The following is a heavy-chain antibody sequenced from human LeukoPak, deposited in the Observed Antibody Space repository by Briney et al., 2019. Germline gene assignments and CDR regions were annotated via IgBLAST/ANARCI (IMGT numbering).Heavy chain of an antibody. V-gene: IGHV3-7*01. D-gene: IGHD3-3*01. CDR3: ARDRVPTPYYDFWSGYFYGYFDY. Sequence: GGSLRLSCVASGVTLSNYAMSWARQAPGKGLEWVANIKQDGSEKYYVDSVKGRFTISRDNAKNSLYLQMNSLRAEDTAVYYCARDRVPTPYYDFWSGYFYGYFDYWGQGTLVTVSS. CDR1: GVTLSNYA. CDR2: IKQDGSEK. J-gene: IGHJ4*02.